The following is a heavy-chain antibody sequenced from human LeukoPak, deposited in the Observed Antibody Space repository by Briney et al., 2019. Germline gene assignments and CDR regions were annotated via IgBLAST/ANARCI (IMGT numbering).Heavy chain of an antibody. V-gene: IGHV3-48*03. CDR3: ERDYSVNTWYYYYMDV. D-gene: IGHD4-11*01. J-gene: IGHJ6*03. Sequence: GGSLRLSCAASGFTFSSYEMNWVRQAPGKGLEWVSYISSSGSTIYYADSVKGRFTISRDNAKNSLYLQMNSLRAEDTAVYYCERDYSVNTWYYYYMDVWGKGTTVTVSS. CDR1: GFTFSSYE. CDR2: ISSSGSTI.